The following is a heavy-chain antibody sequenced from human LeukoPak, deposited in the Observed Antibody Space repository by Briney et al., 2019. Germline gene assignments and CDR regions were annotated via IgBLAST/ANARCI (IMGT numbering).Heavy chain of an antibody. CDR1: GYTFTSYY. CDR2: INPSGGST. D-gene: IGHD6-6*01. J-gene: IGHJ4*02. Sequence: ASVKVSCKASGYTFTSYYMHWVRQAPGQGLEWMGIINPSGGSTSYAQKFQGRVTMTRDTSTSTVYMELSSLRSEDTAVYYCARGPSSGGIAARFDYWGQGTLVTVSS. CDR3: ARGPSSGGIAARFDY. V-gene: IGHV1-46*01.